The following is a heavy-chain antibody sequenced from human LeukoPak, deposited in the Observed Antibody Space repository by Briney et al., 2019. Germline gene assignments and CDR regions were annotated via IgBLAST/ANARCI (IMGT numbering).Heavy chain of an antibody. CDR3: ARADYYDSSGYYYDFDY. CDR2: MNPNSGNT. Sequence: ASVKVSCKASGYTFTSYDINWVRQATGQGLEWMGWMNPNSGNTGYAQKFQGRVTMTRNTSISTAYMELSSLRSEDTAVYYCARADYYDSSGYYYDFDYWGQGTLVTVSS. J-gene: IGHJ4*02. CDR1: GYTFTSYD. V-gene: IGHV1-8*01. D-gene: IGHD3-22*01.